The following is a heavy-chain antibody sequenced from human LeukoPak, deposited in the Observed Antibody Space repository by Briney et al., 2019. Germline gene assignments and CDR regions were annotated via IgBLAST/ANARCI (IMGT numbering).Heavy chain of an antibody. CDR1: GGSFSGYY. Sequence: SETLSLTCAVYGGSFSGYYWCWIRQPPWKGLEWIGEINHSGSTNYNPSLKSRVTISVDTSKNQFSLKLSSVTAADTAVYYCASGYSAEYLQHWGQGTLVTVSS. CDR3: ASGYSAEYLQH. J-gene: IGHJ1*01. D-gene: IGHD2-15*01. CDR2: INHSGST. V-gene: IGHV4-34*01.